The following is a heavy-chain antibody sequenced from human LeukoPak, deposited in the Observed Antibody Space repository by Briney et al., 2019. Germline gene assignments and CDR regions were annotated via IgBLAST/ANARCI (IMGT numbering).Heavy chain of an antibody. D-gene: IGHD6-13*01. CDR1: GFTFSSYS. CDR2: ISSSSSYI. V-gene: IGHV3-21*01. CDR3: ARETSWYGIDY. Sequence: GGSLRLSCAASGFTFSSYSMNWARQAPGKGLEWVSSISSSSSYIYYADSVKGRFTISRDNAKNSLYLQMNSLRADDTAVYYCARETSWYGIDYWGQGTLVTVSS. J-gene: IGHJ4*02.